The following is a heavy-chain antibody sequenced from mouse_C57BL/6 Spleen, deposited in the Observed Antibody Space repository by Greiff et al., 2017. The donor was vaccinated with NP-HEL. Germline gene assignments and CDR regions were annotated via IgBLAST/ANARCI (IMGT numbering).Heavy chain of an antibody. CDR2: IWGVGST. CDR3: ASGGGAMDY. V-gene: IGHV2-6*01. Sequence: QVQLKQSGPGLVAPSQSLSITCPVSGFSLTSYGVDWVRQSPGKGLEWLGVIWGVGSTNYNSALKSRLSISKDNYKSQVFLKMNSLQTDDTAMYYCASGGGAMDYWGQGTSVTVSS. CDR1: GFSLTSYG. J-gene: IGHJ4*01.